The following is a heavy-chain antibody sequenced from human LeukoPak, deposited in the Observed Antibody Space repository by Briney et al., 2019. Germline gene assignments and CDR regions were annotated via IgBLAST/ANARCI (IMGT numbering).Heavy chain of an antibody. V-gene: IGHV4-34*12. Sequence: SETLSLTCAVYGGSFSGYYWSWIRQPPGKGLEWIGGIIHSGSTNYNPSLKSRVTISVDTSKNQFSLKLSSVTAADTAVYYCARSRDWRQKQRSGRCAFDFWCQGTLVTISS. J-gene: IGHJ4*02. CDR2: IIHSGST. D-gene: IGHD6-19*01. CDR3: ARSRDWRQKQRSGRCAFDF. CDR1: GGSFSGYY.